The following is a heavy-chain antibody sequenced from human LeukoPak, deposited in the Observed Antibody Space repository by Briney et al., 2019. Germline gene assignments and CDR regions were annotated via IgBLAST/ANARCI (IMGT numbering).Heavy chain of an antibody. CDR2: IGGDESGT. D-gene: IGHD1-14*01. Sequence: GGSLRLSCAASGFIFNNHWMHWVRQTPGEGPVWVARIGGDESGTIYADSVKGRFTISRDTAKNTLYLQMSRLRAEDTAVYFCARGGDYSGTAFDIWGQGTMVTVSS. CDR1: GFIFNNHW. J-gene: IGHJ3*02. CDR3: ARGGDYSGTAFDI. V-gene: IGHV3-74*01.